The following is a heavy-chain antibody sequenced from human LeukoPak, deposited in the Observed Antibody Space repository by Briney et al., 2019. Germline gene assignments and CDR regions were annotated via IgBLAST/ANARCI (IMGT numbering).Heavy chain of an antibody. V-gene: IGHV3-48*01. D-gene: IGHD2-15*01. CDR2: ISSSSSII. Sequence: GGSPRLSCAASGFTFSSYSMNSVRQAPGKGLEWVSYISSSSSIIYYADSVRGRFTISRDNAKNSLFLQMNSLRAEDTAVYYCARGYCSGGSCYSGDLFDYWGQGTLVTVSS. CDR3: ARGYCSGGSCYSGDLFDY. CDR1: GFTFSSYS. J-gene: IGHJ4*02.